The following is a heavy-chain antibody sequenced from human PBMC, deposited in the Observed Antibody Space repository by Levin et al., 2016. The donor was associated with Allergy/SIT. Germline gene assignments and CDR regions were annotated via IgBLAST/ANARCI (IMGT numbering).Heavy chain of an antibody. CDR3: ARKGYGYWNYGFDV. J-gene: IGHJ3*01. CDR1: GFTFSDYY. Sequence: GESLKISCAASGFTFSDYYMSWIRQAPGKGLEWISDISSRGGHTTYADSVRGRFTISRDNAKNSLFLQMNSLRAEDTAVYYCARKGYGYWNYGFDVWGQGTRVTVSS. CDR2: ISSRGGHT. D-gene: IGHD1-7*01. V-gene: IGHV3-11*06.